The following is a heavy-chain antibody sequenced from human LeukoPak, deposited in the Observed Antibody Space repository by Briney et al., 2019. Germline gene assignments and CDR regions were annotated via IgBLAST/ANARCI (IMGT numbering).Heavy chain of an antibody. CDR1: GFTFDDYA. CDR2: ISWNSGSI. D-gene: IGHD1-26*01. Sequence: GRSLRLSCAASGFTFDDYAMHWVRQAPGKGLEWVSGISWNSGSIGYADSVKGRFTISRDNAKNFLYLQMNSLRAEDMALYYCAKGVGAASGDDAFDIWGQGTMVTVSS. CDR3: AKGVGAASGDDAFDI. J-gene: IGHJ3*02. V-gene: IGHV3-9*03.